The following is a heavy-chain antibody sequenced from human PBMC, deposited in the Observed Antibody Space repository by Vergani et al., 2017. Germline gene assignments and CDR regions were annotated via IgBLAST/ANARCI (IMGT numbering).Heavy chain of an antibody. CDR3: ARAIGRNYYDISGSIHPFDY. CDR2: INTNTGNP. Sequence: QVQLVQSGAEVKKPGSSVKVSCKASGYTFTSYAMNWVRQAPGQGLEWMGWINTNTGNPTDAQGFTGRFVISLDPYVSTAYLQISSLRAEDTAVYYCARAIGRNYYDISGSIHPFDYWGQGTLVTVSS. V-gene: IGHV7-4-1*02. D-gene: IGHD3-22*01. CDR1: GYTFTSYA. J-gene: IGHJ4*02.